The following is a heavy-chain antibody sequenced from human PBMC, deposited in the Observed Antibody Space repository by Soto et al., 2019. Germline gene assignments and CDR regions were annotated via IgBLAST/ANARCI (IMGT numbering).Heavy chain of an antibody. V-gene: IGHV4-31*03. D-gene: IGHD6-6*01. CDR1: GGSISSGGYY. CDR3: ARVNYSSSSYFDY. CDR2: IYYSGST. J-gene: IGHJ4*02. Sequence: SEILSLTCTVSGGSISSGGYYWSWIRQHPGKGLEWIGYIYYSGSTYYNPSLKSRVTISVDTSKNQFSLKLSSVTAADTAVYYCARVNYSSSSYFDYWGQGTLVTVSS.